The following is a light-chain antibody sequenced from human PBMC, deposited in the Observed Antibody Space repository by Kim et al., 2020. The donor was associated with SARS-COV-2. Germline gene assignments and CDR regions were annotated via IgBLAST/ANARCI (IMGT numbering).Light chain of an antibody. V-gene: IGKV1-8*01. Sequence: SADTGDRVTITCRASQGISSYLAWYQQKPGKAPKLLIYAASTLQSGVPSRFSGSGSGTDFTLTISRLQSEDFATYYCQQYYSYSTFGGGTKVDIK. CDR3: QQYYSYST. J-gene: IGKJ4*01. CDR1: QGISSY. CDR2: AAS.